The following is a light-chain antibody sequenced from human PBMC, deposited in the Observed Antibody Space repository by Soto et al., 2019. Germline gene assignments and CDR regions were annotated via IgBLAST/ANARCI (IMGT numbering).Light chain of an antibody. J-gene: IGKJ1*01. CDR3: QQYDKLVT. Sequence: DIPMTQSPSALSASTGDRVTITCQASQDIRNYLNWYQQKPGKAPKLLIYDASKLQTGVPSRFRGSGSGTTFTFIISSVQPEDFAIYYCQQYDKLVTFGQGTQVEMK. CDR2: DAS. V-gene: IGKV1-33*01. CDR1: QDIRNY.